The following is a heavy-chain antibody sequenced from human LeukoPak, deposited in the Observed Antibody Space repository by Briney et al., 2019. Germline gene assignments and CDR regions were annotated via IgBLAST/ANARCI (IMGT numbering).Heavy chain of an antibody. D-gene: IGHD6-13*01. Sequence: GASVKVSCKASGDTFTSYSINWVRQAPGQGLEWMGWISAYNGNSHYTQKFQGRVTMTTDTSTSTAYMELRSLRSDDTAVYYCAREQQLIRGDYWGQGTLVTVSS. J-gene: IGHJ4*02. CDR2: ISAYNGNS. V-gene: IGHV1-18*01. CDR3: AREQQLIRGDY. CDR1: GDTFTSYS.